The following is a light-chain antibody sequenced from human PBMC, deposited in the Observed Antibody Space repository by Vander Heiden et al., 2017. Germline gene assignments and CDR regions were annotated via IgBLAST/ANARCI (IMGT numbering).Light chain of an antibody. CDR2: AAS. J-gene: IGKJ3*01. V-gene: IGKV1-39*01. CDR3: QQSYSSPPKT. CDR1: QSISSH. Sequence: IQMNEAPTYPSAAAGDRVTITCRVRQSISSHVNRKRQKPGKAPNLLIYAASSLQSGVPSRFSGSGSGTDFTLTISSLQPEDFATYYCQQSYSSPPKTFGPGTKVDIK.